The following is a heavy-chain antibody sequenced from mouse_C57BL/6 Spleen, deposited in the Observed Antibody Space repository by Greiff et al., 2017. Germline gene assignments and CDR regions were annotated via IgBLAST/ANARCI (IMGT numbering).Heavy chain of an antibody. V-gene: IGHV1-82*01. CDR2: IYPGDGDT. CDR1: GYAFSSSW. D-gene: IGHD2-3*01. CDR3: ARGDDGYLDY. J-gene: IGHJ2*01. Sequence: VQLQQSGPELVKPGASVKISCKASGYAFSSSWMNWVKQRPGEGLEWIGRIYPGDGDTNYNGKFKGKATLTADKSSSTAYMQLSSLTSEDSAVYFCARGDDGYLDYWGQGTTLTVSS.